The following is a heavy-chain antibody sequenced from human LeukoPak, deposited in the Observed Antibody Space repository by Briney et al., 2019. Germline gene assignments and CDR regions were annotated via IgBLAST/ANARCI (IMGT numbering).Heavy chain of an antibody. D-gene: IGHD3-3*01. Sequence: GGSLRLSCAASGFTFSNYAMSWVRQAPGKGLGWVSGISGSGGSTYYADSVKGRFTISRDNSKNTLYLQMNILTAGDTAVYYCAKSTYYDFWDVWGKGTTVTVSS. CDR1: GFTFSNYA. J-gene: IGHJ6*04. CDR2: ISGSGGST. CDR3: AKSTYYDFWDV. V-gene: IGHV3-23*01.